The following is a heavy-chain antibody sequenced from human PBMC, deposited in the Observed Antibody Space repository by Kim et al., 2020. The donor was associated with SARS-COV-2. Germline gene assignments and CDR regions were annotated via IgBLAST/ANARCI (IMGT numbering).Heavy chain of an antibody. CDR1: GGTFSSYA. V-gene: IGHV1-69*13. CDR2: IIPIFGTA. J-gene: IGHJ3*02. CDR3: ARDSTMVRGVINDAFDI. D-gene: IGHD3-10*01. Sequence: SVKVSCKASGGTFSSYAISWVRQAPGQGLEWMGGIIPIFGTANYAQKFQGRVTITADESTSTAYMELSSLRSEDTAVYYCARDSTMVRGVINDAFDIWGQGTMVTVSS.